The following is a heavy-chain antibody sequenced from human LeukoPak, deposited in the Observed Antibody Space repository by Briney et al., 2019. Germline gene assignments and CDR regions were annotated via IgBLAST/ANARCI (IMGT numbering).Heavy chain of an antibody. Sequence: GGSLRLSCAASGFSFRSCWMHWVRQAPGKELVWVSRINGDGSTTNYADSVRGRYTISRDNAKNTLYLQMNSLRADDSAVYFCASLVGGYYPPVEAFDVWGQGTMVTVSS. CDR3: ASLVGGYYPPVEAFDV. D-gene: IGHD3-3*01. J-gene: IGHJ3*01. CDR1: GFSFRSCW. V-gene: IGHV3-74*01. CDR2: INGDGSTT.